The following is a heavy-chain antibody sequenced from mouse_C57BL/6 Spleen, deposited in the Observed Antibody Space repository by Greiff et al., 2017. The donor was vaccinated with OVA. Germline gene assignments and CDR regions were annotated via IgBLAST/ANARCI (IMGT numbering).Heavy chain of an antibody. CDR2: INPSSGYT. J-gene: IGHJ1*03. V-gene: IGHV1-4*01. CDR3: ARTLYDGYRYFDV. CDR1: GYTFTSYT. D-gene: IGHD2-3*01. Sequence: VQLQESGAELVRPGASVKMSCKASGYTFTSYTMHWVKQRPGQGLEWIGYINPSSGYTKYNQKFKDKATLTADKSSSTAYMQLSSLTSEDSAVYYCARTLYDGYRYFDVWGTGTTVTVSS.